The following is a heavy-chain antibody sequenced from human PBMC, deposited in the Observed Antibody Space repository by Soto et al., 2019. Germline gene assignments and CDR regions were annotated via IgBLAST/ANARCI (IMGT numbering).Heavy chain of an antibody. Sequence: SVKVSCKASGFTFTSSSVQWVRQARGQRLERIGWIVVGSGNTNYAQKFQERVTITRDMSTSTAYMELSSLRSEDTAVYYCAADYSRGWYHGYYYYYGMDFWRQGTTVTVSS. V-gene: IGHV1-58*01. D-gene: IGHD6-19*01. CDR3: AADYSRGWYHGYYYYYGMDF. CDR1: GFTFTSSS. CDR2: IVVGSGNT. J-gene: IGHJ6*02.